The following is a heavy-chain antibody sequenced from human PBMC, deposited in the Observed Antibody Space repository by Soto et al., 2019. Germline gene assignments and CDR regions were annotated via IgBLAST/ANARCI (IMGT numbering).Heavy chain of an antibody. Sequence: VSSLRLSCASYGFTVRSNHMSWVRQAPGKGLEWVSLIYSGGTTYYADSVKGRFTISRDNSKNTLYLQMNSLRADDTAVYYCARAIIGTTAFDYWGQGTLVTVSS. CDR3: ARAIIGTTAFDY. J-gene: IGHJ4*02. V-gene: IGHV3-53*01. D-gene: IGHD1-20*01. CDR2: IYSGGTT. CDR1: GFTVRSNH.